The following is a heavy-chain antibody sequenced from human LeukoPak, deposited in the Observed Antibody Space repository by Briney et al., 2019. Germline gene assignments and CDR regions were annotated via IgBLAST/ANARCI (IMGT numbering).Heavy chain of an antibody. Sequence: ASVKVSCKASGYTFAKFYIHWVRQAPGQGLEWMGIINPSGGTTSYAQKFQGRVSMTRDTSTSTVYMELSSLRSEDTAVYYCARDNRGERTPGWGYGGFDIWGQGTLVPVSS. CDR1: GYTFAKFY. V-gene: IGHV1-46*01. D-gene: IGHD3-16*01. J-gene: IGHJ3*02. CDR2: INPSGGTT. CDR3: ARDNRGERTPGWGYGGFDI.